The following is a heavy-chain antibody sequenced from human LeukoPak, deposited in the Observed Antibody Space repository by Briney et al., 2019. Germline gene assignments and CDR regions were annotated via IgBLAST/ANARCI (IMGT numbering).Heavy chain of an antibody. Sequence: ASVKVSCKASGYTFTSYYMHWVRQAPGQGLEWMGIINPSGGSTSYAQKFQGRVTMTRDMSTSTVYMELSSLRSEDTAVYYCARAVYDILTGYYHYFDYWGQGTLVTVSS. V-gene: IGHV1-46*01. J-gene: IGHJ4*02. CDR3: ARAVYDILTGYYHYFDY. CDR2: INPSGGST. D-gene: IGHD3-9*01. CDR1: GYTFTSYY.